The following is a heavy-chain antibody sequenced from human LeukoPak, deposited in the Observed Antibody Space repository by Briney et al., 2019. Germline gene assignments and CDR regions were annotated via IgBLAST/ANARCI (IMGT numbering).Heavy chain of an antibody. CDR3: AGGYNDYYAMDV. V-gene: IGHV3-7*01. Sequence: GGSLRLSCSASVYSMSWVRQAAGKGLEWVANIDGSERNYVDSVRGRFSISRDNAKNSLILQMDNLRVEDTAVYYCAGGYNDYYAMDVWGQGTTVTVS. D-gene: IGHD2-15*01. J-gene: IGHJ6*02. CDR2: IDGSER. CDR1: VYS.